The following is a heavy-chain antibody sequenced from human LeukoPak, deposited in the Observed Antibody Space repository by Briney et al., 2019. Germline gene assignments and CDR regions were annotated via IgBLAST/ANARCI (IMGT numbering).Heavy chain of an antibody. CDR1: GFTFSSYE. D-gene: IGHD4-17*01. CDR2: ISSSGSTI. V-gene: IGHV3-48*03. CDR3: AREPPVTTGWFDP. J-gene: IGHJ5*02. Sequence: GGSLRLSCAASGFTFSSYEMTWVRQAPGEGLEWVSYISSSGSTIYYADSVKGRFTISRDNAKNSLYLQMNSLRAEDTAVYYCAREPPVTTGWFDPWGQGTLVTVSS.